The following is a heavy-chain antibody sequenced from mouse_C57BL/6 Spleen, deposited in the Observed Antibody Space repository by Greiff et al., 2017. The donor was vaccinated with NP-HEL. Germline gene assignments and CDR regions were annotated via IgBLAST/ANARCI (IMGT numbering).Heavy chain of an antibody. CDR3: ARGGTYYSNYDY. Sequence: QVQLKQPGAELVMPGASVKLSCKASGYTFTSYWMHWVKQRPGQGLEWIGEIDPSDSYTNYNQKFKGKSTLTVDKSSSTAYMQLSSLTSEDSAVYYCARGGTYYSNYDYWGQGTTLTVSS. CDR2: IDPSDSYT. J-gene: IGHJ2*01. D-gene: IGHD2-5*01. V-gene: IGHV1-69*01. CDR1: GYTFTSYW.